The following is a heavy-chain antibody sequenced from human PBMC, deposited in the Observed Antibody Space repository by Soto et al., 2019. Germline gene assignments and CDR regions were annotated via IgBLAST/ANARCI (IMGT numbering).Heavy chain of an antibody. CDR2: ISGSGGST. V-gene: IGHV3-23*01. D-gene: IGHD6-19*01. J-gene: IGHJ4*02. CDR3: AKARFRDSSMFLLDY. CDR1: GFTFSSYA. Sequence: EVQLLESGGGLVQPGGSLGLSCAASGFTFSSYAMSWVRQAPGKGLEWVSAISGSGGSTYYADSVKGRFTISRDNSKNTLYLQMNSLRAEDTAVYYCAKARFRDSSMFLLDYWGQGTLVTVSS.